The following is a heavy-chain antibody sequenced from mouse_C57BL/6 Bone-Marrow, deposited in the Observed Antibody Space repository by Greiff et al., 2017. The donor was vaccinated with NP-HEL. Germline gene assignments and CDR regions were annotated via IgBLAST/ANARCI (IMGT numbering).Heavy chain of an antibody. Sequence: VQLQQPGAELVKPGASVKLSCKASGYTFTSYRMQWVKQRPGQGLEWIGEIDPSDSYTNYNQKFKGKATLTVDTSSSTAYMQLSSLTSEDSAVYYCAVTGTGAWFAYWGQGTLVTVSA. D-gene: IGHD4-1*01. CDR3: AVTGTGAWFAY. J-gene: IGHJ3*01. CDR2: IDPSDSYT. CDR1: GYTFTSYR. V-gene: IGHV1-50*01.